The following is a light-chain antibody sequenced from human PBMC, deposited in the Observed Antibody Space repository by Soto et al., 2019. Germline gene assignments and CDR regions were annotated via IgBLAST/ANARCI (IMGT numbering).Light chain of an antibody. J-gene: IGKJ1*01. CDR2: AAS. V-gene: IGKV1-27*01. CDR3: QNYDSAPIT. CDR1: QGISTY. Sequence: DIQLTQSPSSLSASVGDRVTITCRVSQGISTYLNWYRQKPGKVPKVLIYAASTLQSGVPSRFSGSGSGTDLTLTITSLQPEDVATYYCQNYDSAPITFGQGTKVDIK.